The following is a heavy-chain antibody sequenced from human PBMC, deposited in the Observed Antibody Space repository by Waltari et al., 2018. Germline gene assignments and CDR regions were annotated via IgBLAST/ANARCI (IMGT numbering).Heavy chain of an antibody. Sequence: QLQLQESGSGLVKPSQTLSLTCAVSGGSISSGGYSWRWLRQPPGKGLEWIGYIYHSGSTYYNPSLKSRVTISVDRSKNQFSLKLSSVTAADTAVYYCARDYDKPYYYYMDVWGKGTTVTVSS. CDR3: ARDYDKPYYYYMDV. J-gene: IGHJ6*03. CDR2: IYHSGST. D-gene: IGHD3-9*01. V-gene: IGHV4-30-2*01. CDR1: GGSISSGGYS.